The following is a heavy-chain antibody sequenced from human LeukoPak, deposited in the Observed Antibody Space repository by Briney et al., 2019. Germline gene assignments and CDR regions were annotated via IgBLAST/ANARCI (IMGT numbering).Heavy chain of an antibody. CDR2: INPNSGGT. V-gene: IGHV1-2*02. D-gene: IGHD3-10*01. CDR1: GYTFTGYY. J-gene: IGHJ4*02. CDR3: ARGPSKGMVRGVSLDY. Sequence: GASVKVSCKASGYTFTGYYMHWVRQAPGQGLEWMGWINPNSGGTNYAQKFQGRVTMTRDTFISTAYMELSRLRSDDTAVYYCARGPSKGMVRGVSLDYWGQGTLVTVSS.